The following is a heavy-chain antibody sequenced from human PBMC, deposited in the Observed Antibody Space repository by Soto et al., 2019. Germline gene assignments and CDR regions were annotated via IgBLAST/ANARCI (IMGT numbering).Heavy chain of an antibody. J-gene: IGHJ3*02. CDR2: IFSNDEK. V-gene: IGHV2-26*01. D-gene: IGHD3-22*01. Sequence: QVTLKESGPVLVKPTETLTLTCTVSGFSLSNARMGVSWIRQPPGKALEWLAHIFSNDEKSYSTSLKSRLTIAKDTSKGQVVPPMTNMDPVDTATYACARITSSGYYVDAFDIWGQGTMVTVSS. CDR3: ARITSSGYYVDAFDI. CDR1: GFSLSNARMG.